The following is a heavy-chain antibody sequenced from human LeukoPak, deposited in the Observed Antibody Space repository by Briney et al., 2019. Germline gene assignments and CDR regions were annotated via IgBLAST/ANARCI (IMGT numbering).Heavy chain of an antibody. Sequence: VSVKVSCKASGYTFTGYYMHWVRQAPGQGLEWMGWINPNSGGTNYAQKFQGRVTMTRDTSISTDYMELSRLRSADTAVYYCARSPHILTGENFDYWGQGTLVTVSS. J-gene: IGHJ4*02. V-gene: IGHV1-2*02. CDR2: INPNSGGT. CDR3: ARSPHILTGENFDY. CDR1: GYTFTGYY. D-gene: IGHD3-9*01.